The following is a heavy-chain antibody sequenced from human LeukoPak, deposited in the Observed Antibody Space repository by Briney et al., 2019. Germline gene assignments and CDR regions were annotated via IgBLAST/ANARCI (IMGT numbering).Heavy chain of an antibody. CDR1: EFTFSNYW. V-gene: IGHV3-74*01. CDR2: IRGDGSKI. D-gene: IGHD3-10*01. CDR3: ARDLSPVVRASPMGY. J-gene: IGHJ4*02. Sequence: GGSLRLSCVASEFTFSNYWMHWVRQAPGKGLVWVSRIRGDGSKINYAESVEGRFTISSDTSKNTLYLQMNSLRAEDTAVYYCARDLSPVVRASPMGYWGQGTLVTVSS.